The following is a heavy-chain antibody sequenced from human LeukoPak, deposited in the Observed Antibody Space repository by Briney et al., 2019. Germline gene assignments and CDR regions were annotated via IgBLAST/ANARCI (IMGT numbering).Heavy chain of an antibody. D-gene: IGHD3-22*01. CDR3: AREPNYDSSGYYYPPNYYYYYGMDV. CDR2: IYYSGST. J-gene: IGHJ6*02. CDR1: GGSIRSSYYY. Sequence: SETLSLTCTVSGGSIRSSYYYWGWIRQPPGKGLEWIGYIYYSGSTNYNPSLKSRVTISVAKNQFSLKLSSVTAADTAVYYCAREPNYDSSGYYYPPNYYYYYGMDVWGQGTTVTVSS. V-gene: IGHV4-61*05.